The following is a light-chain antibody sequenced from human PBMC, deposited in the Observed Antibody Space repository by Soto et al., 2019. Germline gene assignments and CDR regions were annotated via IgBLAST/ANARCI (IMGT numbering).Light chain of an antibody. Sequence: SVLPQPPSSSGIPGQRVTISCSGSSSNIGSNYVCWYQQLPGTAPKLLIYKNNQRPSGVPDRFSGSKSGTSASLAISGLRSEDEADYYCAAWDDSLSGYVFGTGTKVTVL. CDR2: KNN. V-gene: IGLV1-47*01. J-gene: IGLJ1*01. CDR3: AAWDDSLSGYV. CDR1: SSNIGSNY.